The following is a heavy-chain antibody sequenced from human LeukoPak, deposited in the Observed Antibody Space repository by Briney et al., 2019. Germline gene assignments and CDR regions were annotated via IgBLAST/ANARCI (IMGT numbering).Heavy chain of an antibody. J-gene: IGHJ4*02. CDR3: ARDRTGRGDIVVVPVAIPYIDY. D-gene: IGHD2-2*01. Sequence: GASVKVSCKASGYTFTSYGINWVRQAPGQGLEWMGWIVAYNGNTNYAQKLQGRVTMTTDRSTSTAYMELRSLRSDDTAVYYCARDRTGRGDIVVVPVAIPYIDYWGQGTLVTVSS. CDR2: IVAYNGNT. V-gene: IGHV1-18*01. CDR1: GYTFTSYG.